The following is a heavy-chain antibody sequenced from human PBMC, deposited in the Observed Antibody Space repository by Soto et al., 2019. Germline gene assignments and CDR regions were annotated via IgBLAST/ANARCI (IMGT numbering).Heavy chain of an antibody. J-gene: IGHJ6*02. CDR3: ARSYNWNDERGYYYYGMDV. D-gene: IGHD1-1*01. CDR1: GGSISSSSYY. CDR2: IYYSGST. V-gene: IGHV4-39*07. Sequence: SETLSLTCTVSGGSISSSSYYWGWIRQPPGKGLEWIGNIYYSGSTYYNPSLKSRVTISVDTSKNQFSLKLSSVTAADTAVYYCARSYNWNDERGYYYYGMDVWGQGTTVTVSS.